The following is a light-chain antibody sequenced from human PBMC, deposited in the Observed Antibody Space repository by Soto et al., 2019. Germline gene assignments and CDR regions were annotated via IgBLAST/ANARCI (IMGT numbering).Light chain of an antibody. J-gene: IGLJ1*01. CDR1: SRDVGGYNY. CDR3: SSYTTISTYV. Sequence: QSVLTQPSSVSGSPGQSITISCTGTSRDVGGYNYVSWYQQHPGKAPKLMIYDVRNRPSGVSNRFSGSKSANTASLTISGLQAEDEADYYCSSYTTISTYVFGTGTKVT. V-gene: IGLV2-14*01. CDR2: DVR.